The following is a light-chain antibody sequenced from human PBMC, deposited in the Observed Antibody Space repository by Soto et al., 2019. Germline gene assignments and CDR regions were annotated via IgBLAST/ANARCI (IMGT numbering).Light chain of an antibody. CDR1: QSVDSY. J-gene: IGKJ5*01. V-gene: IGKV3-11*01. CDR3: QQRDSWPIT. CDR2: GAS. Sequence: EIVLIQSPASLSLSPGERATLSCRASQSVDSYLVWYQQKPGQAPRLLIFGASNRATGIPARFSGSGSGTDFTLTINSLEPDDFAVYYCQQRDSWPITFGQGTRLEIK.